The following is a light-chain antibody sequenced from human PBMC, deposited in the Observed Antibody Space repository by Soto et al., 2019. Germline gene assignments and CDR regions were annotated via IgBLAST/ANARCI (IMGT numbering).Light chain of an antibody. V-gene: IGLV2-14*01. CDR2: EVS. Sequence: QPVLTQPASVSGSPGQSITISCTGTSSDVGGYNYVSWYQQHPGKAPKLMIYEVSNRPSGVSNRFSGSKSGNTASLTISGLQAEDEADYYCSSYAGSNNFVFGSGTKVTVL. CDR1: SSDVGGYNY. CDR3: SSYAGSNNFV. J-gene: IGLJ1*01.